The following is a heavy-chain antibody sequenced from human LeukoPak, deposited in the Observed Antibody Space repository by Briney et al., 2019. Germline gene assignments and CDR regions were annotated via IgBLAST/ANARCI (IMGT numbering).Heavy chain of an antibody. Sequence: GGSLRLSCAASGFTFGSCWMNWVRQTPGKGLEWVANINQDGSQRFYVDSVKGRFTISRDNANNSLYLQTNSLRAEDTAVYYCAKGARWLVRSHYFDYWGQGTLVTVSS. V-gene: IGHV3-7*03. CDR3: AKGARWLVRSHYFDY. D-gene: IGHD6-19*01. CDR1: GFTFGSCW. CDR2: INQDGSQR. J-gene: IGHJ4*02.